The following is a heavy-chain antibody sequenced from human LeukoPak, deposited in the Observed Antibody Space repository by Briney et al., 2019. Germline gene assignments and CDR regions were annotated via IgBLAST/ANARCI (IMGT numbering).Heavy chain of an antibody. V-gene: IGHV3-21*01. CDR3: AREASLSGYDCLDY. CDR1: GFIFSTYN. D-gene: IGHD5-12*01. J-gene: IGHJ4*02. Sequence: GGSLRLSCAASGFIFSTYNMNWVRQAPGKGLEWVSSISTSSRYIYCAASLTGRFTISRDDAKNSLYLQTNSLRAEDTAVYFCAREASLSGYDCLDYWGQGALVTVSS. CDR2: ISTSSRYI.